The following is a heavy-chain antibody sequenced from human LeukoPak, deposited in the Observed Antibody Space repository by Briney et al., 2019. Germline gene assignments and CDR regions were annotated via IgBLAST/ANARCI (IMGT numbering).Heavy chain of an antibody. Sequence: GGSLRLSCAASGFTFSSYGMHWVRQAPGKGLEWVAVISYDGSNKYYADSVEGRFTISRDNSKNTLYLQMNSLRAEDTAVYYCAKDEYDILTGYPLIWGQGTMVTVSS. D-gene: IGHD3-9*01. CDR3: AKDEYDILTGYPLI. CDR2: ISYDGSNK. V-gene: IGHV3-30*18. J-gene: IGHJ3*02. CDR1: GFTFSSYG.